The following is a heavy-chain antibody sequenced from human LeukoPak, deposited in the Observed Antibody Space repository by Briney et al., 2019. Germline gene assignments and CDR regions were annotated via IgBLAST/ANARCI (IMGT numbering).Heavy chain of an antibody. J-gene: IGHJ4*02. CDR1: GGTFSSYA. CDR3: ARDLLHYYDSHPYHYFDY. D-gene: IGHD3-22*01. V-gene: IGHV1-69*05. CDR2: IISIFGTA. Sequence: ASVKVSCKASGGTFSSYAISWVRQAPGQRLEWMGGIISIFGTANYAQKFQGRVTIATDESTSTAYMELSSLRSEDTAVYYCARDLLHYYDSHPYHYFDYWGQGTLVTVSS.